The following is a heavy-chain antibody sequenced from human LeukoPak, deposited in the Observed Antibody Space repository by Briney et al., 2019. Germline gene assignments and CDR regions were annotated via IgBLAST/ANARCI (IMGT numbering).Heavy chain of an antibody. CDR1: GGSFSGYY. V-gene: IGHV4-34*01. CDR3: ARGKLYDFWSGYMRYYYYMDV. J-gene: IGHJ6*03. CDR2: INHSGST. D-gene: IGHD3-3*01. Sequence: SETLSLTCAVYGGSFSGYYWSWIRQPPGKGLEWIGEINHSGSTNYNPSLKSRVTISVDTSKNQFSLKLSSVTAADTAVCYCARGKLYDFWSGYMRYYYYMDVWGKGTTVTVSS.